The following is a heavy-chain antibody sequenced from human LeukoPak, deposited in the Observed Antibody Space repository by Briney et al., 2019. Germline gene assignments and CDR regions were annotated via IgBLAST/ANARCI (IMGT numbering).Heavy chain of an antibody. D-gene: IGHD2-15*01. J-gene: IGHJ5*02. Sequence: SETLSLTCAVYGGSFSDYWWTWIRQSPGKGLEWIGEVNHSGRTNYNPSLKSRVSISVDRSKKQFSLKLSSVTAADTAVYYCARARSLGYCSGGSCRNWFDPWGQGTLVTVSP. CDR2: VNHSGRT. V-gene: IGHV4-34*01. CDR1: GGSFSDYW. CDR3: ARARSLGYCSGGSCRNWFDP.